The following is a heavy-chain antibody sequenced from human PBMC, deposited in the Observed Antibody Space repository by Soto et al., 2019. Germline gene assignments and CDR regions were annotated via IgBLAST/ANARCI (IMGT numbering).Heavy chain of an antibody. CDR3: ASNYLYYYGSGNTNYYGMDV. J-gene: IGHJ6*02. CDR2: ISAYNGNT. V-gene: IGHV1-18*01. CDR1: GYTFTSYG. Sequence: ASVTVSCKASGYTFTSYGISWVRQAPGQGLEWMGWISAYNGNTNYAQKLQGRVTMTTDTSTSTAYMELRSLRSDDTAVYYCASNYLYYYGSGNTNYYGMDVWGQGTTVTVSS. D-gene: IGHD3-10*01.